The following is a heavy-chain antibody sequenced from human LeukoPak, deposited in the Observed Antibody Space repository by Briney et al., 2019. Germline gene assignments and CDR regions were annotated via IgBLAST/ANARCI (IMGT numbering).Heavy chain of an antibody. Sequence: SVKVSCKASGGTFSSYAISWVRQAPGQGLEWMGRIIPILGIANYAQKFQGRVTITADKSTSTAYMELSSLRSEDTAVYYCAESAVYVDTAMVTGFDHWGQGTLVTVSS. CDR3: AESAVYVDTAMVTGFDH. D-gene: IGHD5-18*01. CDR2: IIPILGIA. J-gene: IGHJ4*02. V-gene: IGHV1-69*04. CDR1: GGTFSSYA.